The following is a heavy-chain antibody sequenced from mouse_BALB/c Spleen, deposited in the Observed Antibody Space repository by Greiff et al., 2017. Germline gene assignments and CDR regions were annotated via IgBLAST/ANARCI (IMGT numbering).Heavy chain of an antibody. CDR2: ISSGGSYT. CDR1: GFTFSSYT. J-gene: IGHJ2*01. Sequence: EVKLVESGGGLVKPGGSLKHSCAASGFTFSSYTMSWVRQTPEKRLEWVATISSGGSYTYYPDSVKGRFTISRDNAKNTLYLQMSSLKSEDTAMYYCTRDDGYDYWGQGTTLTVSS. V-gene: IGHV5-6-4*01. CDR3: TRDDGYDY. D-gene: IGHD2-3*01.